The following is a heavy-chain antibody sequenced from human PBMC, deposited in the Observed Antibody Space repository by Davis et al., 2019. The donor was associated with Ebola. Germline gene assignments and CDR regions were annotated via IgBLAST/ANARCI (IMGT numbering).Heavy chain of an antibody. D-gene: IGHD4-17*01. CDR1: GFTFSSYA. Sequence: GGSLRLSCAASGFTFSSYAMSWVRQAPGKGLEWVSAISGSGGSTYYADSVKGRFSISRDNSKNTLYLQMNSLSADDTAVYYCARHDYGDSHFDYWGQGTLVTVSS. CDR3: ARHDYGDSHFDY. V-gene: IGHV3-23*01. CDR2: ISGSGGST. J-gene: IGHJ4*02.